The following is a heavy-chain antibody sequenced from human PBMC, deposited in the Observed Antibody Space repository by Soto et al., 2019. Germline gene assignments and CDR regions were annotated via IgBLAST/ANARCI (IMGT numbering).Heavy chain of an antibody. CDR3: ARDCSGGSCYYVGYYYYYMDV. CDR2: ISSSSSYI. CDR1: GFTFSSYS. D-gene: IGHD2-15*01. J-gene: IGHJ6*03. Sequence: GGSLRLSCAASGFTFSSYSMNWVRQAPGKGLEWVSSISSSSSYIYYADSVKGRFTISRDNAKNSLYLQMNSLRAEDTAVYYCARDCSGGSCYYVGYYYYYMDVWGKGTTVTVSS. V-gene: IGHV3-21*01.